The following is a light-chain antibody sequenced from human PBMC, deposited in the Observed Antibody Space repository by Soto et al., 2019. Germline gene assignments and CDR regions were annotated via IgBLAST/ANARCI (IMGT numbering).Light chain of an antibody. CDR2: GAS. V-gene: IGKV3-20*01. Sequence: EIVLTQSPGTLSLSPGERATLSCRASQSVSSSLLAWYQQKPGQAPRLLIYGASSRATVVPDRFSGSGSGTDFTLTISRLEPEEFAVYYCQQYGSSPYTFGQGTKLELK. CDR3: QQYGSSPYT. J-gene: IGKJ2*01. CDR1: QSVSSSL.